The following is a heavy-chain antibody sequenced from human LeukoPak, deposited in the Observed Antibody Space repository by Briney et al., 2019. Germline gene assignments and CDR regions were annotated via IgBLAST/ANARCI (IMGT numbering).Heavy chain of an antibody. CDR2: ISSSSSYI. CDR1: GFTFSSYS. J-gene: IGHJ4*02. CDR3: ARAPITHYSNQYYFDY. Sequence: GGSLRLSCAASGFTFSSYSMNWVRQAPVKALEWVSSISSSSSYIYYADSVKGRFTISRDNAKNSLYLQMNSLRAEDTAVYYCARAPITHYSNQYYFDYWGQGTLVTVSS. V-gene: IGHV3-21*01. D-gene: IGHD4-4*01.